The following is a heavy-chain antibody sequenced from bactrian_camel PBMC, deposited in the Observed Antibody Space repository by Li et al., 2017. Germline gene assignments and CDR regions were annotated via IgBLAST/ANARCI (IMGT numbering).Heavy chain of an antibody. Sequence: VQLVESGGRSVQAGGSLRLSCAAFGYTGSSICMGWFRQAPGKEREGVASIDSMGSTMYADSVRGRFTISKDNAKKILYLEMNSLKPEDGALYYCAAEVFCSRMGRFPDPADFRYWGQGTQVTVS. V-gene: IGHV3S53*01. J-gene: IGHJ6*01. D-gene: IGHD3*01. CDR1: GYTGSSIC. CDR2: IDSMGST. CDR3: AAEVFCSRMGRFPDPADFRY.